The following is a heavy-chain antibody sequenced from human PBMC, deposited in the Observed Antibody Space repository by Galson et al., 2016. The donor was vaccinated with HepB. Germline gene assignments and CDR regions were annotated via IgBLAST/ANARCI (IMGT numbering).Heavy chain of an antibody. CDR2: INGGNGNT. Sequence: SVKVSCKASGYTFTSNAMHWVRQAPGQRLEWMGWINGGNGNTKYSQKFQDRVTITRDTSASTAYMEVSSLRSEDTAVYYCAREPLVLRFLEWVHPWYFDFWGQGTLVTVSS. V-gene: IGHV1-3*01. CDR1: GYTFTSNA. J-gene: IGHJ4*02. CDR3: AREPLVLRFLEWVHPWYFDF. D-gene: IGHD3-3*01.